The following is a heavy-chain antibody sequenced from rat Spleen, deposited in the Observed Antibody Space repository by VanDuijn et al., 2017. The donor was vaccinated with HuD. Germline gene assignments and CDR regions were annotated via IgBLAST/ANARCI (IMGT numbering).Heavy chain of an antibody. CDR2: ITNIGDHT. CDR1: GFTFSNYW. Sequence: EVQLVESGGGLVQPGRSLRLSCVASGFTFSNYWMTWIRQAPGKGLEWVASITNIGDHTYYRDSVKGRFTISRDNAKNTQYLQMDSLRSEDTATYYCARRDFSSFIYAFFDYWGQGVMVTVSS. D-gene: IGHD1-2*01. V-gene: IGHV5-31*01. J-gene: IGHJ2*01. CDR3: ARRDFSSFIYAFFDY.